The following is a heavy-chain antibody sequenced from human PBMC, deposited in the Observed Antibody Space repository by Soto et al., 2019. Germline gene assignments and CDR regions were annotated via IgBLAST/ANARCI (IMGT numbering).Heavy chain of an antibody. J-gene: IGHJ4*02. V-gene: IGHV3-7*01. Sequence: GGSLRLSCAASGFTFSSYWMSWVRQAPGKGLEWVANIKQDGSEKYYVDSVKGRFTISRDNAKNSLYLQMNSLRAEDTAVYYCARWVVVPAAMFHYFDYWGQGTLVTVSS. D-gene: IGHD2-2*01. CDR1: GFTFSSYW. CDR2: IKQDGSEK. CDR3: ARWVVVPAAMFHYFDY.